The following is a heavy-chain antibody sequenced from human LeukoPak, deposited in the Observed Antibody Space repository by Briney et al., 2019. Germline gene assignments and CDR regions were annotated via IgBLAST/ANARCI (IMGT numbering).Heavy chain of an antibody. CDR1: GFTFSSND. Sequence: GGSLRLSCTGSGFTFSSNDMSWVRQPPGKGLEWVSYISITSKTIKYADSVKGRFTISRDNAKNSMYLQMNSLRDEDTAVYYCVRDPGKAKSEGYFDYWGQGTLVTVSS. V-gene: IGHV3-48*02. J-gene: IGHJ4*02. CDR3: VRDPGKAKSEGYFDY. CDR2: ISITSKTI.